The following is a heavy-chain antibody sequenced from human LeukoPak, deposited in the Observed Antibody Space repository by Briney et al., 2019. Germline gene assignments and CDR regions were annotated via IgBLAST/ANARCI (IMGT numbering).Heavy chain of an antibody. CDR2: INHSGST. CDR1: GGSFSGYY. Sequence: PSETLSLTCAVYGGSFSGYYWSWIRQPPGKGLEGIGEINHSGSTNYNPSLKSRVTISVDTSKNQFSLKLSSVTAADTAVYYCARIRYSGSSGDYWGQGALVTVSS. V-gene: IGHV4-34*01. D-gene: IGHD1-26*01. J-gene: IGHJ4*02. CDR3: ARIRYSGSSGDY.